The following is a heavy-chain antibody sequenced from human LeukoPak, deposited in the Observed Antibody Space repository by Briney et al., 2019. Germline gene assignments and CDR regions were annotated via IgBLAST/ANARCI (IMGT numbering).Heavy chain of an antibody. V-gene: IGHV4-34*01. CDR1: GGSFSGYY. CDR3: ARHMWVYYSYYFDY. CDR2: INHSGST. Sequence: PSETLSLTCAVYGGSFSGYYWSWIRQPPGKGLEWIGEINHSGSTNYNPSLKSRVTISVDTSKNQFSLKLSSVTAADTAVYYCARHMWVYYSYYFDYWGQGTLVTVSS. J-gene: IGHJ4*02. D-gene: IGHD3-10*01.